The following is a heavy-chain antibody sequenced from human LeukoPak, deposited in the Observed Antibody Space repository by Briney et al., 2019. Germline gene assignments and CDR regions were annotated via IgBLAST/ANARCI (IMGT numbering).Heavy chain of an antibody. CDR2: ISGSGGST. Sequence: GGSLRLSCAASGFTFSSYAMSWVRQAPGKGLEWVSAISGSGGSTYYADSVKGRFTISRDNSKNTLYLQMNSLRAEDTAVYYCAKDEYGSGSYSYYYGMDVWGQGTTVT. CDR3: AKDEYGSGSYSYYYGMDV. CDR1: GFTFSSYA. D-gene: IGHD3-10*01. J-gene: IGHJ6*02. V-gene: IGHV3-23*01.